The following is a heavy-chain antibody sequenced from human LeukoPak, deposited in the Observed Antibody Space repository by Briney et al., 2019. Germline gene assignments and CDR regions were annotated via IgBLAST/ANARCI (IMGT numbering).Heavy chain of an antibody. Sequence: PGGSLRLSCAASGFTFSSYAMPWVRQAPGKGLEWVAVISYDGSNKYYADSVKGRFTISRDNSKNTLYLQMNSLRAEDTAVYYCARAGYSSSWATGLDYWGQGTLVTVSS. V-gene: IGHV3-30-3*01. J-gene: IGHJ4*02. D-gene: IGHD6-13*01. CDR3: ARAGYSSSWATGLDY. CDR1: GFTFSSYA. CDR2: ISYDGSNK.